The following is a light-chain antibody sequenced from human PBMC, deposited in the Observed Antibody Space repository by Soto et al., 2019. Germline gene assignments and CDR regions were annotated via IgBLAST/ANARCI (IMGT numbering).Light chain of an antibody. Sequence: EILMTQSPGTLSVSPGESVTLSCRASQSIGGKLAWYQQRPGQAPRLLIYGTYIRATGVPARFSGSGSGTDYTLTISGLQSEDFAIYHCQQYRVWYPLTFGGGTKVDIK. CDR1: QSIGGK. CDR3: QQYRVWYPLT. J-gene: IGKJ4*01. V-gene: IGKV3-15*01. CDR2: GTY.